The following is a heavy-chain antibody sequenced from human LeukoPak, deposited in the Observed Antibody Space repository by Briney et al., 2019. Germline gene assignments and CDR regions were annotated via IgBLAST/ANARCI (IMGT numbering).Heavy chain of an antibody. J-gene: IGHJ4*02. CDR1: GGSISSYY. CDR2: ISYTGST. Sequence: SETLSLTCTAYGGSISSYYVSWIRQPPGKGLEWIGYISYTGSTDYNPSLKSRVTISVDMSKNQFSLKVSSVTAADTAVYYCARGSVYFDSWGQGTLVTVSS. V-gene: IGHV4-59*01. CDR3: ARGSVYFDS.